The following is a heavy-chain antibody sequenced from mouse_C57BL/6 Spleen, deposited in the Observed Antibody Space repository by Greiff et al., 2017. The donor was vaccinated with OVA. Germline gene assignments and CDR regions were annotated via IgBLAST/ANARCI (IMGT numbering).Heavy chain of an antibody. J-gene: IGHJ4*01. CDR1: GFTFSSYT. Sequence: EVKLMESGGGLVKPGGSLKLSCAASGFTFSSYTMSWVRQTPEKRLEWVATISGGGGNTYYPDSVKGRFTISRDNAKNTLYLQMSSLRSEDTALYYCARPLPEGFYYAMDYWGQGTSVTVSS. CDR2: ISGGGGNT. V-gene: IGHV5-9*01. CDR3: ARPLPEGFYYAMDY.